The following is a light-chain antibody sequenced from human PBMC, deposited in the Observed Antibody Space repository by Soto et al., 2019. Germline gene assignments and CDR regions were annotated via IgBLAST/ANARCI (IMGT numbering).Light chain of an antibody. CDR3: KSYAGSNTYV. V-gene: IGLV2-8*01. J-gene: IGLJ1*01. Sequence: QSALTQPPSASGSPGQSVTISCTGTKNDIGVYDFVSWYQHHPGKAPRLIIYEVVQRPSGVPDRFSGSKSGNTASLTVVGLQAADEADYCCKSYAGSNTYVFGSGTKLTVL. CDR1: KNDIGVYDF. CDR2: EVV.